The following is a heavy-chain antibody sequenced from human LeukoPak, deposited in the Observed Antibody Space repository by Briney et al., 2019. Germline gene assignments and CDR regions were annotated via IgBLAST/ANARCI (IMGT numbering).Heavy chain of an antibody. CDR1: GGSISSYY. J-gene: IGHJ6*03. CDR3: AMNTISLYYMDV. D-gene: IGHD3-3*01. V-gene: IGHV4-4*09. Sequence: NPSETLSLTCTVSGGSISSYYWSWIRQPPGKGLEWIGYIYTSGSTNYNPSLESRVTISVDTSKNQFSLKLSSVTAADTAVYYCAMNTISLYYMDVWGKGTTVTVSS. CDR2: IYTSGST.